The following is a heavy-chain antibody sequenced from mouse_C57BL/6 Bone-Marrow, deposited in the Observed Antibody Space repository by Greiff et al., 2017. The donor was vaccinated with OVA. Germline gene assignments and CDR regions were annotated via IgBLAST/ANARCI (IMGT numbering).Heavy chain of an antibody. CDR1: GYTFTDYY. CDR2: IYPGSGNT. V-gene: IGHV1-76*01. CDR3: YEGFAY. D-gene: IGHD2-3*01. J-gene: IGHJ3*01. Sequence: QVQLQQSGAELVRPGASVKLSCKASGYTFTDYYINWVKQRPGQGLEWIARIYPGSGNTYYNEKFKGKATLTAEKSSSTAYMQLSSLTSEDSAVYFCYEGFAYWGQGTLVTVSA.